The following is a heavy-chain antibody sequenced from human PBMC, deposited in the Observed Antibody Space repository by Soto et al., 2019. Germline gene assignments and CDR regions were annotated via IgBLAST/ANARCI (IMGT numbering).Heavy chain of an antibody. Sequence: PGGSLRLSCAASGFTFSSYAMHWVRQAPGKGLEWVAVISYDGSNKYYADSVKGRFTISRDNSKNTLYLQMNSLRAEDTAVYYCARGILRYSPALSFDYWGQGTLVTVSS. D-gene: IGHD3-9*01. CDR1: GFTFSSYA. J-gene: IGHJ4*02. V-gene: IGHV3-30-3*01. CDR3: ARGILRYSPALSFDY. CDR2: ISYDGSNK.